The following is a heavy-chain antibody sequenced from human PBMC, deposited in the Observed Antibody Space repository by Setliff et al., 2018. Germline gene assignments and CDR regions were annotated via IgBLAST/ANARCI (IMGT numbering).Heavy chain of an antibody. CDR2: VSTTGST. CDR1: GDSISNYY. Sequence: PSETLSLTCTFSGDSISNYYWSWVRQPPGKGLEWIGYVSTTGSTNYNPSLKSRVTILLDTSKKQFSLNLSSVTAADTAVYYCARSPFAYSNGDGYYYDRNYYCYMDVWGKGTTVTVSS. CDR3: ARSPFAYSNGDGYYYDRNYYCYMDV. J-gene: IGHJ6*03. V-gene: IGHV4-4*08. D-gene: IGHD3-22*01.